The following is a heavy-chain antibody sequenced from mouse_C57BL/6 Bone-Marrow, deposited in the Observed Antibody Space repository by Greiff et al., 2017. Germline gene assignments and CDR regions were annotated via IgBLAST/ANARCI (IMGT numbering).Heavy chain of an antibody. CDR2: SRNKANDYTT. CDR1: GFTFSDFY. V-gene: IGHV7-1*01. CDR3: ARDEGYYYAMDY. Sequence: EVKLVESGGGLVQSGRSLRLSCATSGFTFSDFYMEWVRQAPGKGLEWIAASRNKANDYTTEYSASVKGRFIVSRDTSQSILYLQMNALRAEDTASYYCARDEGYYYAMDYWGQGTSVTVSS. J-gene: IGHJ4*01.